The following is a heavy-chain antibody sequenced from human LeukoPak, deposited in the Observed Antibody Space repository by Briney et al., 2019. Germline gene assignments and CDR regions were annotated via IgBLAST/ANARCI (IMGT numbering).Heavy chain of an antibody. Sequence: PGGSLRLSCAASGFTFSSYGMHWVRQAPGKGLEWVAVISYDGSNKYYADSVKGRFTISRDNSKNTLYLQMNSLRAEDTAVYYCARDGAPSGSYVGGFDYWGQGTLVTVSS. V-gene: IGHV3-30*03. CDR1: GFTFSSYG. J-gene: IGHJ4*02. CDR3: ARDGAPSGSYVGGFDY. D-gene: IGHD1-26*01. CDR2: ISYDGSNK.